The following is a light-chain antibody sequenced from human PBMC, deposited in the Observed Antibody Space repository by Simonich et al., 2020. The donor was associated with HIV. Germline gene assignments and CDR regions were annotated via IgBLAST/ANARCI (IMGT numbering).Light chain of an antibody. Sequence: DIQMTQSPSSLSASVGDRVTITCRASQSISSYLNWYQQKPGKAPKLLIYAASSLQSGVPSRFSGSGSGTDFTLTISSLQPEDVATYYCLQDYTTSWTFGQGTKVEIK. V-gene: IGKV1-39*01. CDR2: AAS. J-gene: IGKJ1*01. CDR3: LQDYTTSWT. CDR1: QSISSY.